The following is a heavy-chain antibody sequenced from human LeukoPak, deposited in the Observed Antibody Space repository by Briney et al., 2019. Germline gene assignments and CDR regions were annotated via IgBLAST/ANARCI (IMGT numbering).Heavy chain of an antibody. CDR1: GYSISSGYY. CDR3: AREGSGSYYYYYYYMDV. V-gene: IGHV4-38-2*02. J-gene: IGHJ6*03. D-gene: IGHD3-10*01. Sequence: SETLSLTCTVSGYSISSGYYWGWIRQPPGKGVEWVGIMNHSGRTYYNTSLKSRVTISVDTSKNQFSLKLSSVTAADTAVYYCAREGSGSYYYYYYYMDVWGKGPTVTVSS. CDR2: MNHSGRT.